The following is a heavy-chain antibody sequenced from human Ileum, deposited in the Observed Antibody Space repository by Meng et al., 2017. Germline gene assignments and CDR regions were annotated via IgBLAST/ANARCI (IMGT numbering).Heavy chain of an antibody. Sequence: SVKVSCKASGDSFRTYGISWVRLAPGQGLEWMGGIIRIFDSATYAQKFQGRVTISADPATNTADAPTRIFYLEYSSLRADDTAVYYCATGATRETTGYYYGLDVWGQGTTVTVSS. D-gene: IGHD4-17*01. CDR1: GDSFRTYG. CDR3: ATGATRETTGYYYGLDV. V-gene: IGHV1-69*13. J-gene: IGHJ6*02. CDR2: IIRIFDSA.